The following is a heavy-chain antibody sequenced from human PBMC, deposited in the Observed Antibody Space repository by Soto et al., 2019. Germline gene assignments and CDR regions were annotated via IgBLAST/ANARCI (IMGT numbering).Heavy chain of an antibody. CDR1: GFTVSSNY. J-gene: IGHJ1*01. D-gene: IGHD3-22*01. CDR3: ARDQVESGYPEYFQH. V-gene: IGHV3-53*01. Sequence: GSLRLSCAASGFTVSSNYMSWVRQAPGKGLEWVSVIYSGGSTYYADSVKGRFTISRDNSKNTLYLQMNSLRAEDTAVYYCARDQVESGYPEYFQHWGQGTLVTVSS. CDR2: IYSGGST.